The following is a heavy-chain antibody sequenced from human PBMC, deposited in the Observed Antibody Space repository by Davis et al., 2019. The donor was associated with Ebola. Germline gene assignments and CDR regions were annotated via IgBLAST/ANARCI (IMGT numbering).Heavy chain of an antibody. CDR3: ARCLCGGDFEFSN. CDR1: GYSFTSYW. CDR2: IYPGDSDT. V-gene: IGHV5-51*01. J-gene: IGHJ4*02. D-gene: IGHD2-21*01. Sequence: GESLKISCKGSGYSFTSYWIGWVRQMPGKGLEWMGIIYPGDSDTRHSPSFQGQVTISADKSISTAYLQRSSLKASDTAMCYCARCLCGGDFEFSNWGQGTLVTVSS.